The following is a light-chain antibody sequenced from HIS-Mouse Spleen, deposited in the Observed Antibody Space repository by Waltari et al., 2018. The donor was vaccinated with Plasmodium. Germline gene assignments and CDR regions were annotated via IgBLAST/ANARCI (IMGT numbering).Light chain of an antibody. V-gene: IGLV3-19*01. CDR2: GKN. J-gene: IGLJ2*01. Sequence: SSELTQDPAVSVALGQTVRITCQGDSRRSYYASWYQQKPGQAPVLVIYGKNNRPSGSPDRFSGSSSGNTASLTITGAQAEDEADYYCNSRDSSGNHLVFGGGTKLTVL. CDR1: SRRSYY. CDR3: NSRDSSGNHLV.